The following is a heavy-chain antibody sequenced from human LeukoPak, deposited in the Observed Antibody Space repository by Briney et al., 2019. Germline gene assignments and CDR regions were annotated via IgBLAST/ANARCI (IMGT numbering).Heavy chain of an antibody. CDR3: ARLGDSSSYGY. J-gene: IGHJ4*02. D-gene: IGHD6-13*01. CDR2: IYYSGST. V-gene: IGHV4-39*01. Sequence: SETLSLTCTVSGDSISSYYWSWIRQPPGKGLEWIGSIYYSGSTYYNPSLKSRVTISVDTSKNQFSLKLSSVTAADTAVYYCARLGDSSSYGYWGQGTLVTVSS. CDR1: GDSISSYY.